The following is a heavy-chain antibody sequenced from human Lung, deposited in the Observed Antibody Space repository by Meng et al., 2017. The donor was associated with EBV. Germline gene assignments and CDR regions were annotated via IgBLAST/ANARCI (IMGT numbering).Heavy chain of an antibody. Sequence: EVQLVESGGGLVKPGESLRLSCAASGFIFSDYNMNWVRQAPGKGLEWVSSISSGNSYIYYADSVKGRFSISRDNAKNSLSLQMNSLRVEDTAVYYCARLAGTGWFDPWGQGTLVTVSS. CDR2: ISSGNSYI. CDR1: GFIFSDYN. CDR3: ARLAGTGWFDP. J-gene: IGHJ5*02. V-gene: IGHV3-21*02. D-gene: IGHD1-7*01.